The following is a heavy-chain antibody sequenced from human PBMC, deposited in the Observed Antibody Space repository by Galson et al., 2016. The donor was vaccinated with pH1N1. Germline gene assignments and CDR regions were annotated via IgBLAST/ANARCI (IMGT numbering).Heavy chain of an antibody. CDR1: GDSISSKTFY. D-gene: IGHD3-10*01. V-gene: IGHV4-61*02. J-gene: IGHJ5*02. CDR3: ARGGEEILSFGEPHNWFDP. CDR2: LYSSGST. Sequence: LSLTCSVSGDSISSKTFYWSWLRQPAGKGLQWIGLLYSSGSTNYNPSLKGRVTMSADTSKNEFSLKMTSVTAADTAVYYCARGGEEILSFGEPHNWFDPWGQGTLVTVSS.